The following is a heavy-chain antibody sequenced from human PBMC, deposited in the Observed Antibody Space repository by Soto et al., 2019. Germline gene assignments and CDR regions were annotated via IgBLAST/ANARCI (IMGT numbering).Heavy chain of an antibody. J-gene: IGHJ5*02. D-gene: IGHD3-22*01. CDR3: ARITMTPNNWLDP. CDR1: GGSVSSGNWY. CDR2: VYYSGST. V-gene: IGHV4-61*01. Sequence: SETLSLTCTVSGGSVSSGNWYWNWIRHPPGKGLEWIGYVYYSGSTDYNPSLKSRVTISLDTSKNQFSLKLSSVTTADTSVYYCARITMTPNNWLDPWGQGTLVTVSS.